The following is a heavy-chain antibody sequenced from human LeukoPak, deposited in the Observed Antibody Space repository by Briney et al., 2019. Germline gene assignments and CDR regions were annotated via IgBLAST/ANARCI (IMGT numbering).Heavy chain of an antibody. CDR2: MYNIGRT. CDR1: GGSISGSY. J-gene: IGHJ4*02. Sequence: PSETLSLTCTVSGGSISGSYCGWIRQPPGEGREWIAYMYNIGRTNYNPSLKSRGRISIDTIKNQFSLKLSSLTGADTAIYYCARGIGSYGDYGYWGQGILVTVSS. D-gene: IGHD4-17*01. CDR3: ARGIGSYGDYGY. V-gene: IGHV4-59*01.